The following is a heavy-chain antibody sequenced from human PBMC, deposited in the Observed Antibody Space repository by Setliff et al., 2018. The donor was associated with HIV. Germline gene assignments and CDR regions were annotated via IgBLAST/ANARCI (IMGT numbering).Heavy chain of an antibody. V-gene: IGHV3-49*04. CDR2: IRSKGYGGTT. CDR1: GFTFGDYA. J-gene: IGHJ3*02. Sequence: GGSLRLSCSASGFTFGDYALSWVRQAPGKGLEWVGFIRSKGYGGTTEYAASVKGRFTISRDDSKSIAYLLMNSLKTEDTAVYYCTSRHWTIVGAIHDAFDIWGQGTMVTVSS. D-gene: IGHD1-26*01. CDR3: TSRHWTIVGAIHDAFDI.